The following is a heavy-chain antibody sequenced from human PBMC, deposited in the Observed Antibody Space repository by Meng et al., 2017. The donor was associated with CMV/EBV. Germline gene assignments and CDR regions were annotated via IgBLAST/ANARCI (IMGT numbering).Heavy chain of an antibody. V-gene: IGHV3-30*02. D-gene: IGHD3-10*01. CDR2: IRYDGSNK. CDR3: AKGTRLRGSGMDV. CDR1: GFTFSSYG. Sequence: GESLKISCAASGFTFSSYGMHWVRQAPGKGLEWVAFIRYDGSNKYYVDSVKGRFTISRDNSKNTLYLQMNSLRAEDTAVYYYAKGTRLRGSGMDVWGQGTTVTVSS. J-gene: IGHJ6*02.